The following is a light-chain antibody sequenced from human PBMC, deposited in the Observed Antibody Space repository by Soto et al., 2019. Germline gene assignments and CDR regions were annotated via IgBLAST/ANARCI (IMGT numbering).Light chain of an antibody. Sequence: DIHITHSPSSLSASVGDRVTITCRASQGISNYLAWYQQKPGKVPKLLIYAASTLQSGVPSRFSGSGFGTDFTLTISSLQPEDVATYYCQKYNSALRWAFGQGTKV. J-gene: IGKJ1*01. CDR3: QKYNSALRWA. CDR1: QGISNY. CDR2: AAS. V-gene: IGKV1-27*01.